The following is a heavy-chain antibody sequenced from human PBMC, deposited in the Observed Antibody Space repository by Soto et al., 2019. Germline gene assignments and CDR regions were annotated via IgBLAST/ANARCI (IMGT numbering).Heavy chain of an antibody. Sequence: QVQLVQSGAEVKKPGSSVKVSCKASGGTLSSYTISWVRQAPGQGLEWMGRIIPILGIANYAQKFQGRVTITADKSTSTAYMELSSLRSEDTAVYYCARDGQTTVTTFDFWGQGTLVTVSS. D-gene: IGHD4-17*01. J-gene: IGHJ4*02. CDR1: GGTLSSYT. CDR3: ARDGQTTVTTFDF. V-gene: IGHV1-69*08. CDR2: IIPILGIA.